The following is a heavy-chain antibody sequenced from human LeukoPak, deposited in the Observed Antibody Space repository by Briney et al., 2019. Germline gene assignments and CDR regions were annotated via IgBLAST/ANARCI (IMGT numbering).Heavy chain of an antibody. CDR2: INHSGST. CDR3: ARGQLACSGGSCYSRYYYYYGMDV. Sequence: PSETLSLTCAVYDGSFSGYYWSWIRQPPGKGLEWIGEINHSGSTNYNPSLKSRVTISVDTSKNQFSLKLSSVTAADTAVYYCARGQLACSGGSCYSRYYYYYGMDVWGQGTTVTVSS. V-gene: IGHV4-34*01. D-gene: IGHD2-15*01. J-gene: IGHJ6*02. CDR1: DGSFSGYY.